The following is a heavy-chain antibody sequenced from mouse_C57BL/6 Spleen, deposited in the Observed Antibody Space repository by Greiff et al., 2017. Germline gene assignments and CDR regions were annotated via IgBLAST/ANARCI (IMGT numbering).Heavy chain of an antibody. V-gene: IGHV1-81*01. D-gene: IGHD4-1*01. CDR1: GYTFTSYG. CDR2: IYPRSGNT. CDR3: ASLTGTGPGYFDV. Sequence: QVQLKESGAELARPGASVKLSCKASGYTFTSYGISWVKQRTGQGLEWIGEIYPRSGNTYYNEKFKGKATLTADKSSSTAYMELRSLTSEDSAVYFCASLTGTGPGYFDVWGTGTTVTVSS. J-gene: IGHJ1*03.